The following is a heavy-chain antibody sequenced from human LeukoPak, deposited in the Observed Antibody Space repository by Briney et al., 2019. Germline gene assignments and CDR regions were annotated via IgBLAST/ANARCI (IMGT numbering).Heavy chain of an antibody. CDR1: GGSISSHNYY. J-gene: IGHJ6*03. CDR3: ARVPSAYYYYMDV. CDR2: IYSSGTT. Sequence: PSETLSLTRTVSGGSISSHNYYWSWIRQPAGKGLEWIGRIYSSGTTDYNPSLKSRVTMSVDSSKSQFSLRLTSVTAADTAVYFCARVPSAYYYYMDVWGPGTTVTVSS. V-gene: IGHV4-61*02.